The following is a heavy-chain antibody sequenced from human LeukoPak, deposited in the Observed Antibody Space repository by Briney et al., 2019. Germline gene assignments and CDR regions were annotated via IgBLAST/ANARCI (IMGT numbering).Heavy chain of an antibody. CDR3: AKDFDYSGYDLGY. CDR2: ISYDGSNK. Sequence: PGRSLRLSCAASGFIFSSYGMHWVGQSPGKGLEWVAVISYDGSNKYYADSVKGRFTISRDNSKNTLYLQMNSLRAEDTAVYYCAKDFDYSGYDLGYWGQGTLVTVSS. V-gene: IGHV3-30*18. J-gene: IGHJ4*02. D-gene: IGHD5-12*01. CDR1: GFIFSSYG.